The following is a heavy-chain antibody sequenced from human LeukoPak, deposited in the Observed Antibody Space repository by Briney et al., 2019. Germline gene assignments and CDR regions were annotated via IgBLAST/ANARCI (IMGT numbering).Heavy chain of an antibody. D-gene: IGHD1-26*01. CDR2: ISSTSSTI. CDR1: GFTFSTYN. Sequence: GGSLRLSCAASGFTFSTYNMNWVRQAPGKGLEWVSYISSTSSTIYYADSVKGRFTISRDNAKNSLYLQMHSLRAEDTAIYYCARCGGSHTGFWSPDFWGQGTLVTVSS. V-gene: IGHV3-48*01. J-gene: IGHJ4*02. CDR3: ARCGGSHTGFWSPDF.